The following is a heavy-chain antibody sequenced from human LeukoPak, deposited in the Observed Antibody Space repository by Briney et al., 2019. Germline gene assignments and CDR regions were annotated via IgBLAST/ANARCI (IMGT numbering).Heavy chain of an antibody. CDR1: GFTFSSYW. CDR2: ISGSGGST. V-gene: IGHV3-23*01. Sequence: GGSLRLSCAASGFTFSSYWMSWVRQAPGKGLEWVSAISGSGGSTYYADSVKGRFTISRDNSKNTLYLQMNSLRAEDTAVYYCAKHRAMIVENGMDVWGQGTTVTVSS. D-gene: IGHD3-22*01. J-gene: IGHJ6*02. CDR3: AKHRAMIVENGMDV.